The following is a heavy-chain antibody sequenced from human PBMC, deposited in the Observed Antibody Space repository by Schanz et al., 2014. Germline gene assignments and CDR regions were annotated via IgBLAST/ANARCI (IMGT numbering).Heavy chain of an antibody. Sequence: QLHLQESGPGLAKPSETLSLICSVSGGSISTSSRYWGWIRQSPGKGLEWLGCFYYTGKTHYNPSLKSKVTISLDTPKNQFSLNLTSVTAADTAVYYCVRHGNYEFWHGPTPQFENWGQGTLVTVS. CDR2: FYYTGKT. J-gene: IGHJ4*02. V-gene: IGHV4-39*01. D-gene: IGHD3-3*01. CDR1: GGSISTSSRY. CDR3: VRHGNYEFWHGPTPQFEN.